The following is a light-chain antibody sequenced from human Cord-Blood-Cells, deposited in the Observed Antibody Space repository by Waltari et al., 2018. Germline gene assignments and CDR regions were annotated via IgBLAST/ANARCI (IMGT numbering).Light chain of an antibody. J-gene: IGLJ2*01. CDR2: EVS. V-gene: IGLV2-8*01. CDR3: SSYAGSNNSV. CDR1: SSDVGGYNY. Sequence: QSALTQPPSASGSPGQSVTISCTGTSSDVGGYNYVSWYQQHPGKAPKLMIYEVSKRPSGVTERFSGSKSGNRASLTVSGLQAEDEADYYCSSYAGSNNSVFGGGTKLTVL.